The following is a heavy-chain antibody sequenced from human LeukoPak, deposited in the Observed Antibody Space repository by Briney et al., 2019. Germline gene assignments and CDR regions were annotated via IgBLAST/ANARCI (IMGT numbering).Heavy chain of an antibody. V-gene: IGHV3-9*03. CDR3: ARDVWPYTYYYDTHPLGGGFDY. Sequence: GRSLRLSCAASGFTFDHYAMHWVRQAPGKGLEWVSSISWNSGTVDYADSVKGRFTISRDNAKSSLYLQMNSLRTEDMAFYYCARDVWPYTYYYDTHPLGGGFDYWGQGTLVTVSS. D-gene: IGHD3-22*01. J-gene: IGHJ4*02. CDR1: GFTFDHYA. CDR2: ISWNSGTV.